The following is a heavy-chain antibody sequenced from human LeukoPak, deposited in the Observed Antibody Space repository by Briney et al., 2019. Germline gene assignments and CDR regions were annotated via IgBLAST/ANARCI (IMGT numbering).Heavy chain of an antibody. V-gene: IGHV1-8*03. D-gene: IGHD6-6*01. CDR1: GYTFTSYD. J-gene: IGHJ3*02. Sequence: ASVKVSCKASGYTFTSYDINWVRQGTGQGLEWMGWMNPNSGNTGYAQKFQGRVTITRSTSISTAYMELSSLRSEDTAVYYCARELLDAFDIWGQGTMVTVSS. CDR3: ARELLDAFDI. CDR2: MNPNSGNT.